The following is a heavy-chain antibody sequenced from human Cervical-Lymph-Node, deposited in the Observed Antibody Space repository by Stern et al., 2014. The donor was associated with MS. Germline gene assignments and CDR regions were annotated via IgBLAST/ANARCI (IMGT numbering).Heavy chain of an antibody. CDR3: AATQPLMGEDGSRLEAIDYYYGMDV. J-gene: IGHJ6*02. CDR1: GGSITSRIYY. CDR2: IYVSGGT. Sequence: QLQLQESGPGLVKPSPTLSLTCTVSGGSITSRIYYWSWIRHAAGKGLEWIGRIYVSGGTNYNPPRVRRATIPVDTTKNQISLRGSAVTAADTAVYFCAATQPLMGEDGSRLEAIDYYYGMDVWGQGTTVTVSS. D-gene: IGHD3-16*01. V-gene: IGHV4-61*02.